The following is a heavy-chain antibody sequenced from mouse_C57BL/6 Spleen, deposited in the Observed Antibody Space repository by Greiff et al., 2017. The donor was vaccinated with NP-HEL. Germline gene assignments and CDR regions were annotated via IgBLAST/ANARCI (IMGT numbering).Heavy chain of an antibody. J-gene: IGHJ4*01. V-gene: IGHV3-6*01. CDR3: ARDPVITTVVAHYYAMDY. D-gene: IGHD1-1*01. CDR2: ISYDGSN. Sequence: VQLKESGPGLVKPSQSLSLTCSVTGYSITSGYYWNWIRQFPGNKLEWMGYISYDGSNNYNPSLKNRISITRDTSKNQFFLKLNSVTTEDTATYYCARDPVITTVVAHYYAMDYWGQGTSVTVSS. CDR1: GYSITSGYY.